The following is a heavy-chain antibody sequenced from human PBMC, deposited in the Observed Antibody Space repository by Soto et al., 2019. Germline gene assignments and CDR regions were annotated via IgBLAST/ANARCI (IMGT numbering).Heavy chain of an antibody. CDR1: ALTFSSHG. V-gene: IGHV3-30*18. CDR2: ISYDRSNK. D-gene: IGHD6-13*01. CDR3: AKGTAAACTLLDF. Sequence: GVSLRLSWAVFALTFSSHGMHWVRQTPGKGLEWVAVISYDRSNKYYAYSVKGRFTISRDNSKNTLYLQMNSLRAEDTAVYYCAKGTAAACTLLDFWGQGTLVTVSS. J-gene: IGHJ4*02.